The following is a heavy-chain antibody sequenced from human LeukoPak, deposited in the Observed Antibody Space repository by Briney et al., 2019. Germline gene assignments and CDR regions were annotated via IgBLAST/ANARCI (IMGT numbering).Heavy chain of an antibody. D-gene: IGHD3-10*01. Sequence: SETLSLTCSVSSGSISTHYWSWIRQPPGKGLEWIGTIYYSGYTYYNPSLKSRVTISVDTSKNQFSLKLSSVTAADTAVYYCAKHYMGSSYNRGLDYWGQGTLVTVSS. J-gene: IGHJ4*02. CDR3: AKHYMGSSYNRGLDY. CDR2: IYYSGYT. V-gene: IGHV4-39*01. CDR1: SGSISTHY.